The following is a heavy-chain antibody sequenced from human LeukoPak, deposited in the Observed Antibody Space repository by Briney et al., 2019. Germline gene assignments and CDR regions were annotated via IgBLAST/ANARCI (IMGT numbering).Heavy chain of an antibody. V-gene: IGHV3-21*01. CDR1: GFTFSSYS. CDR3: ARALSDYVWGSPPGY. CDR2: ISSSSSYI. Sequence: GGSLRLSCAASGFTFSSYSMNWVRQAPGNGLESVSSISSSSSYIYYADSVKGRFTISRDNAKNSLYLQMNSLRAEDTAVYYCARALSDYVWGSPPGYWGQGTLVTVSS. D-gene: IGHD3-16*01. J-gene: IGHJ4*02.